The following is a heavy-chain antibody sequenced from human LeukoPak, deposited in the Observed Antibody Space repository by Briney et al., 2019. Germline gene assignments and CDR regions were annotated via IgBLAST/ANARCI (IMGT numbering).Heavy chain of an antibody. CDR3: ARDTPDY. CDR2: ISSSSSYI. CDR1: GFTLSSSG. V-gene: IGHV3-21*01. J-gene: IGHJ4*02. Sequence: GGSLRLSCAASGFTLSSSGMHWVRQGPGKGLEWVSSISSSSSYIYYADSVKGRFTISRDNAKNSLYLQMNSLRAEDTAVYYCARDTPDYWGQGTLVTVSS.